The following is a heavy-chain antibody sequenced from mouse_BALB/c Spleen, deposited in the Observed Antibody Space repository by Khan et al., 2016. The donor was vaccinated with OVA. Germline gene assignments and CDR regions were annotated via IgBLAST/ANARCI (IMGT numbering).Heavy chain of an antibody. Sequence: VQLKQSGPDLVKPGASVRISCKASGYSFTLYYLSWVKQSHGESLEWIARVNPNNGDSAYTQTVKDRATLTVDNSYNTAYLDFRSLTSEDSAVYYWARWYDFFASWGQGTLVTVST. J-gene: IGHJ3*01. CDR3: ARWYDFFAS. V-gene: IGHV1-34*01. CDR2: VNPNNGDS. D-gene: IGHD2-14*01. CDR1: GYSFTLYY.